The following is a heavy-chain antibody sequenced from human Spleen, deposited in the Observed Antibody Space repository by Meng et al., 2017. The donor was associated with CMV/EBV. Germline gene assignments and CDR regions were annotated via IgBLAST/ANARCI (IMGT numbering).Heavy chain of an antibody. CDR3: VRGGVLQFLEWLFF. J-gene: IGHJ4*02. CDR1: GYSCYGYD. Sequence: ASGYSCYGYDIHLVRQATGQGLEGMEWINPKTGGTYSTQKFQGRLTMTRDTALSTAYMELGRLRSDDTAVYFCVRGGVLQFLEWLFFWGQGTLVTVSS. CDR2: INPKTGGT. D-gene: IGHD3-3*01. V-gene: IGHV1-2*02.